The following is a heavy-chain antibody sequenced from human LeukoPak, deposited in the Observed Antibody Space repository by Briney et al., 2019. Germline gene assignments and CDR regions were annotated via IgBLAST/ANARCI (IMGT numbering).Heavy chain of an antibody. V-gene: IGHV3-23*01. J-gene: IGHJ4*02. CDR2: ISGSGGST. CDR1: GFTFSSYA. D-gene: IGHD6-13*01. Sequence: GGSLRLSCAASGFTFSSYAMSWVRQAPGKGLEWVSAISGSGGSTYYADSVKGRFTISRDNSKNTLYPQMNSLRAEDTAVYYCAIDLRYSSSWLEIDYWGQGTLVTVSS. CDR3: AIDLRYSSSWLEIDY.